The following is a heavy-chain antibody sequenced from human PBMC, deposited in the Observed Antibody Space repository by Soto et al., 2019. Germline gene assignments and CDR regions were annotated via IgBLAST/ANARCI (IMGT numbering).Heavy chain of an antibody. Sequence: GGSLRLSCVGSGFTFSTYSINWVRQAPGKGLEWVSSISSRSDIYYADSVKGRFTISRDNAKNSVSLRMNSLRAEDRAVYYCAREYTAWPLAYGLDVCGQGTTVTVSS. CDR1: GFTFSTYS. D-gene: IGHD2-2*02. V-gene: IGHV3-21*01. J-gene: IGHJ6*02. CDR3: AREYTAWPLAYGLDV. CDR2: ISSRSDI.